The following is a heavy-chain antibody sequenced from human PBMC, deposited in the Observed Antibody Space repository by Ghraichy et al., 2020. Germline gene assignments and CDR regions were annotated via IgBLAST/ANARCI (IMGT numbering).Heavy chain of an antibody. D-gene: IGHD3-22*01. Sequence: ASVKVSCKASGYTFTNYYIHWVRQAPGQGLEWMGIINPSGGSTSYAQKFQGRVTMTRDTSTSTVYMELSSLRSEDTAVYYCARVRKGDDYYDSTKALGNWGQGTLVTVSS. CDR2: INPSGGST. V-gene: IGHV1-46*01. CDR3: ARVRKGDDYYDSTKALGN. CDR1: GYTFTNYY. J-gene: IGHJ4*02.